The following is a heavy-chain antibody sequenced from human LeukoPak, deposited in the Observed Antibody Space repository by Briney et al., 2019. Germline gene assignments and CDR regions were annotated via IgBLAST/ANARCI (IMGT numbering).Heavy chain of an antibody. V-gene: IGHV3-74*01. CDR1: GLTFTTLW. Sequence: GGSLRPSCAPAGLTFTTLWTHSARQARGNGRVWVSRITAVASSSVDEYSMKGRITTSRDNAKNTLYQKMNSMRADDTAVYYCARSEYSCTWYGDYYYYYMDVWGRGTTVTVSS. J-gene: IGHJ6*03. CDR3: ARSEYSCTWYGDYYYYYMDV. D-gene: IGHD6-13*01. CDR2: ITAVASSS.